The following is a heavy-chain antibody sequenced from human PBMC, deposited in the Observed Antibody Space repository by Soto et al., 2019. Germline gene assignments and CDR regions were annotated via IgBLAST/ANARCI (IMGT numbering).Heavy chain of an antibody. V-gene: IGHV4-4*02. CDR3: ARDQKLRYFDWSPLSSSNWFDP. D-gene: IGHD3-9*01. Sequence: QVQLQESGPGLVKPSGTLSLTCAVSGGSISSSNWWSWVRQPPGKGLEWIGEIYHSGSTNYNPSLKSRFTISVDKSKNQFSLKLSSVTAADTAVYYCARDQKLRYFDWSPLSSSNWFDPWGQGTLVTVSS. J-gene: IGHJ5*02. CDR1: GGSISSSNW. CDR2: IYHSGST.